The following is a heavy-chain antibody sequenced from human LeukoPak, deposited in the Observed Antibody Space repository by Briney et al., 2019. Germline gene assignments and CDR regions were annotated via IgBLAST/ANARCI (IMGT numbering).Heavy chain of an antibody. V-gene: IGHV4-30-2*01. D-gene: IGHD2-21*01. CDR3: ARSQMRYYFDY. Sequence: SQTLSLTCTVSGGSISSGGYYWSWIRQPPGKGLEWIGYIYHSGSTYYNPSLKSRVTISVDTSKNQFSLKLSSVTAADTAVYYCARSQMRYYFDYWGQGTLVTVSS. CDR1: GGSISSGGYY. J-gene: IGHJ4*02. CDR2: IYHSGST.